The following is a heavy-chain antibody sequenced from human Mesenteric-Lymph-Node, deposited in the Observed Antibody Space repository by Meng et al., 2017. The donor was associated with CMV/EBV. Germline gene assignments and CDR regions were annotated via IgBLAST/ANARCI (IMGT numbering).Heavy chain of an antibody. J-gene: IGHJ4*02. V-gene: IGHV3-11*04. CDR3: ARDGRDSNPDY. CDR1: GFIFSDYY. D-gene: IGHD4-11*01. Sequence: SCAASGFIFSDYYMNWIRQAPGKGLECISYISSSGSSIYYADSVKGRFTISRDNAKNSLYLQMNSLRAEDTAVYYCARDGRDSNPDYWGQGTLVTVSS. CDR2: ISSSGSSI.